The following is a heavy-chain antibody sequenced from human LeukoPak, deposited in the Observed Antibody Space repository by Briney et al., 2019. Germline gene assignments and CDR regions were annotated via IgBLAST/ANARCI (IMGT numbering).Heavy chain of an antibody. CDR1: GCAFSTFW. Sequence: GGSLRLSCAASGCAFSTFWMTWVRQAPGKGLEWVANIKQDGSEKYYVDSVKGGFTISRDNAMNSLYLQMTGLRADDTAVYYCASGGSNFDYWGQGTMVTVSS. J-gene: IGHJ4*01. CDR2: IKQDGSEK. CDR3: ASGGSNFDY. V-gene: IGHV3-7*01.